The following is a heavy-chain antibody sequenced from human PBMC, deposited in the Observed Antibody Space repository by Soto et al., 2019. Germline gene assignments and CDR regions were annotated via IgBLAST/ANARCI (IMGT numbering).Heavy chain of an antibody. J-gene: IGHJ5*02. Sequence: QVQLVQSGAEVKKPGASVKVSCKASGYTFTGYYMHWVRQAPGQGLEWMGWINPNSGGTNYAQKFQGWVTMTRDTSISTAYMELSRLRSDDTAVYYCARDKKVAVAGTPRGWFDPWGQGTLVTVS. CDR2: INPNSGGT. CDR1: GYTFTGYY. CDR3: ARDKKVAVAGTPRGWFDP. V-gene: IGHV1-2*04. D-gene: IGHD6-19*01.